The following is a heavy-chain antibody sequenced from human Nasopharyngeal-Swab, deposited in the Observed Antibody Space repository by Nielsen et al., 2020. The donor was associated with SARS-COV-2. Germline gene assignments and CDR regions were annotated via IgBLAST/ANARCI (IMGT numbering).Heavy chain of an antibody. J-gene: IGHJ4*02. V-gene: IGHV3-74*01. CDR3: ATTLRGNSDGRY. D-gene: IGHD5-18*01. Sequence: ESLKISCAASGFTFCSYWLHWVRQAPGKGPVLVSRINSDGSTTNYADSVKGRFTISRDNAKHTLYLQMNSLRPEDTAVYYCATTLRGNSDGRYWGQGTLVTVSS. CDR1: GFTFCSYW. CDR2: INSDGSTT.